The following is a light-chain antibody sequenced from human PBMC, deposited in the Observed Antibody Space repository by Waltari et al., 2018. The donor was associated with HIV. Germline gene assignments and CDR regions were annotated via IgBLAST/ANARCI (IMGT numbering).Light chain of an antibody. CDR1: SSVVGSTVS. Sequence: QSPLTQPASVSGSPGQPVTITCNGTSSVVGSTVSVPRYQRHPGKGPRLIIYNVNSRPSGISSRFSGSKSGNTASLTISGLQADDEAEYICCSYAGTVTYLVFGGGTKLTVL. J-gene: IGLJ2*01. CDR2: NVN. V-gene: IGLV2-14*03. CDR3: CSYAGTVTYLV.